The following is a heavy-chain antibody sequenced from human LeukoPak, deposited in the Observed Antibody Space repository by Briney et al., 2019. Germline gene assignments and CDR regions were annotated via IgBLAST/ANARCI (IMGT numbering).Heavy chain of an antibody. CDR2: SSGSGDHT. V-gene: IGHV3-23*01. Sequence: GGSLRLSCSASGFTFSNYAMGWVRRAPGKGLEWVSTSSGSGDHTYYADSVKGRFTISRDNAKNSLYLQMNSLRAEDTAVYYCAREKYSGYVHFWGQGTLVTVSS. J-gene: IGHJ4*02. CDR1: GFTFSNYA. D-gene: IGHD5-12*01. CDR3: AREKYSGYVHF.